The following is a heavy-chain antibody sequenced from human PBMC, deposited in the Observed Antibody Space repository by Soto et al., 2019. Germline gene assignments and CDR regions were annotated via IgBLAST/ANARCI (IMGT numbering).Heavy chain of an antibody. CDR2: ISYDSSKPT. Sequence: EVQLVESGGGLVQPGGSLRLSCAASGFTFSSFGMNWVRQAPGKGLEWVSYISYDSSKPTYYADSVKGRVTISRDNAKNSLYLQMDSLRAEDTAVYYCARDLWDDLAGGESDYWGQGTLVTGSS. CDR1: GFTFSSFG. CDR3: ARDLWDDLAGGESDY. V-gene: IGHV3-48*01. D-gene: IGHD3-16*01. J-gene: IGHJ4*02.